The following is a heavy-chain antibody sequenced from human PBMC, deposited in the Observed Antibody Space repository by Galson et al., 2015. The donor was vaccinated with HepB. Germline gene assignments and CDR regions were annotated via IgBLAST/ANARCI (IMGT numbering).Heavy chain of an antibody. Sequence: SLRLSCAASGFTFSSYSMNWVRQAPGKGLEWVSYISSSSSTIYYADSVKGRFTISRDNAKNSLYLQMNSLRDEDTAVYYCARDAKGYSSGWPYYYYYGMDVWGQGTTVTVSS. CDR3: ARDAKGYSSGWPYYYYYGMDV. CDR1: GFTFSSYS. D-gene: IGHD6-19*01. J-gene: IGHJ6*02. V-gene: IGHV3-48*02. CDR2: ISSSSSTI.